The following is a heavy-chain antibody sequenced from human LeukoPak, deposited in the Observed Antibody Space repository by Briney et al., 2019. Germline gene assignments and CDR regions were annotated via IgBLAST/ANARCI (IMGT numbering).Heavy chain of an antibody. V-gene: IGHV4-34*01. CDR3: ARETRYDSSGYVFDP. CDR2: INHSGST. J-gene: IGHJ5*02. D-gene: IGHD3-22*01. Sequence: SGTLSLTCAVYGGSFSGYYWSWIRQPPGKGLEWIGEINHSGSTNYNPSLKSRVTISINTSKNQFSLKLSSVTAVDTAVYYCARETRYDSSGYVFDPWGQGTLVTVSS. CDR1: GGSFSGYY.